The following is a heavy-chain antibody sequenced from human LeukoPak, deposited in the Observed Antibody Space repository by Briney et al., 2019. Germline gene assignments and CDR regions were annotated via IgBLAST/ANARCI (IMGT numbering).Heavy chain of an antibody. CDR1: GLTVSNNY. CDR3: ARDVSSRHLGY. D-gene: IGHD2/OR15-2a*01. CDR2: LYVDGST. V-gene: IGHV3-66*01. Sequence: GGSLRLSCAASGLTVSNNYLSWVRQAPGKGLEWVSVLYVDGSTYYADSVKGRFTISRDNSKNMMYLQMNSLRADDTAVYYCARDVSSRHLGYWGQGTLVTVSS. J-gene: IGHJ4*02.